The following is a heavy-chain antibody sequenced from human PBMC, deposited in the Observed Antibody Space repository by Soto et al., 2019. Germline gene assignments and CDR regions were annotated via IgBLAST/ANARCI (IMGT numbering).Heavy chain of an antibody. CDR1: GGTFSNAI. D-gene: IGHD5-12*01. CDR2: IIPLLDIA. V-gene: IGHV1-69*08. J-gene: IGHJ4*02. CDR3: VRDSPIGSTYSGYDGIDY. Sequence: QVQVVQSGAEVKKPGSSVKVSCKASGGTFSNAIITWVRQAPGHGLEWMGRIIPLLDIANYAQKFQGRVTITADKSTSTAYMELNSLRSEATAVYYCVRDSPIGSTYSGYDGIDYWGQGTLVTVSS.